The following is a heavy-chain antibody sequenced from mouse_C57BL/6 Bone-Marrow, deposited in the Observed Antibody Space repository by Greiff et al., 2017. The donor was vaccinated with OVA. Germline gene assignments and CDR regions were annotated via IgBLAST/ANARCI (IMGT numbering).Heavy chain of an antibody. CDR2: INPSNGGT. J-gene: IGHJ2*01. D-gene: IGHD2-4*01. CDR3: ARYDYDGGYYFDY. V-gene: IGHV1-53*01. CDR1: GYTFTSYW. Sequence: VQLQQSGTELVKPGASVKLSCKASGYTFTSYWMHWVKQRPGQGLEWIGNINPSNGGTNYNEKFKSKATLTVDKSSSTAYMQLSILTSEDSAVYYCARYDYDGGYYFDYWGQGTTLTVSS.